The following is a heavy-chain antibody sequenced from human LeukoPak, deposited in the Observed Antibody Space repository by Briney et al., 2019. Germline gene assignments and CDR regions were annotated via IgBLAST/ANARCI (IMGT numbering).Heavy chain of an antibody. CDR1: GFTISSYE. J-gene: IGHJ6*02. V-gene: IGHV3-48*03. CDR2: ISSSGRTI. Sequence: PGGSLRLSCAAPGFTISSYELNWVRQAPGKGLEWVSYISSSGRTIFYADSVKGRFTISRDNAKNSLYLQMNSLRAEDTAVYHCARGAGYCSSTCCYAGPTYGLDVWGQGTTVTVSS. D-gene: IGHD2-2*03. CDR3: ARGAGYCSSTCCYAGPTYGLDV.